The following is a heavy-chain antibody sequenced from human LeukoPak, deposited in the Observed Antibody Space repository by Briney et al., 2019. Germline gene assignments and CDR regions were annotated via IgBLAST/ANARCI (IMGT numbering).Heavy chain of an antibody. D-gene: IGHD2-2*01. CDR2: IYPGDSDT. Sequence: GESLKISCKGSGYSFTSYWIGWVHQMPGKGLEWMGIIYPGDSDTRYSPSFQGQVTISADKSISTAYLQWSSLKASDTAMYYCARHVGGGYCSSTSCYSNAFGIWGQGTMVTVSS. CDR3: ARHVGGGYCSSTSCYSNAFGI. V-gene: IGHV5-51*07. CDR1: GYSFTSYW. J-gene: IGHJ3*02.